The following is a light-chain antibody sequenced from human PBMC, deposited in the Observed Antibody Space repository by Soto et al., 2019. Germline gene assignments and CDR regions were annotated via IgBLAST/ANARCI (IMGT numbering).Light chain of an antibody. J-gene: IGLJ1*01. CDR1: SSDVGGFNY. CDR2: DVT. CDR3: NSYTSSSTYV. V-gene: IGLV2-14*03. Sequence: QSALTPPGSVSGSPGQSITISCTGTSSDVGGFNYVSWYQQHPGKAPKLMIYDVTNRPSGVSYRFSGSKSGNTASLTISGLQAEDEADYYCNSYTSSSTYVFGTGTKVTVL.